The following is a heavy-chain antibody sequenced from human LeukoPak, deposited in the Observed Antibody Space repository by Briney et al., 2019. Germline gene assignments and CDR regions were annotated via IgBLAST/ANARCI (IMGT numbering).Heavy chain of an antibody. CDR1: GGSISSGSYY. J-gene: IGHJ4*02. CDR2: IYTSGST. D-gene: IGHD6-13*01. V-gene: IGHV4-61*02. CDR3: ARDPQTAYSSRWSTFDY. Sequence: PSQTLSLTRTVSGGSISSGSYYWSWIRQPAGKGLEWIGRIYTSGSTNYNPSLKSRVTISVDTSKNQFSLKLNSVTAADTAVYYCARDPQTAYSSRWSTFDYWGQGTLVTVSS.